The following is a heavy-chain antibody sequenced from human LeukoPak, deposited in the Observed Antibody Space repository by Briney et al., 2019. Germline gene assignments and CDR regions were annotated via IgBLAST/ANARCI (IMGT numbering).Heavy chain of an antibody. D-gene: IGHD3-9*01. CDR1: GYTFTSYD. V-gene: IGHV1-8*01. CDR2: MNPNSGNT. Sequence: ASVKVSCKASGYTFTSYDINWVRQATGQGLEWMGWMNPNSGNTGYAQKFQGRVTMTRSTSISTAYMELSSLRSEDTAVYYCARIYYDILTGYRRFDPWGQGTLVAVSS. J-gene: IGHJ5*02. CDR3: ARIYYDILTGYRRFDP.